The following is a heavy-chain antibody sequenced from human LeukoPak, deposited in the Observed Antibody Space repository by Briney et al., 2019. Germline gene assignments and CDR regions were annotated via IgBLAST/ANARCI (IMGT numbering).Heavy chain of an antibody. J-gene: IGHJ4*02. Sequence: SETLSLTCTVSGGSISSYYWSWIRQPPGKGLEWIGEINHSGSTNYNPSLKSRVTISVDTSKNQFSLKLSSVTAADTAVYYCARGGTGTGDIVVVPAAIRGGFDYWGQGTLVTVSS. CDR2: INHSGST. D-gene: IGHD2-2*02. CDR3: ARGGTGTGDIVVVPAAIRGGFDY. CDR1: GGSISSYY. V-gene: IGHV4-34*01.